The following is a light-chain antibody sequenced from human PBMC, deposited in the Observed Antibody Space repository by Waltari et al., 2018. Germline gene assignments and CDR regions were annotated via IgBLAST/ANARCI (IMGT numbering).Light chain of an antibody. V-gene: IGKV3-20*01. Sequence: DIVLTQTPGTMALSPGAIATLSCTASQSISRFLAWYQQKPGQAPRLLIYAASNRATGIPDRFSGRGSGTDFSLTISRLEPEDFAVYFCQNHERLPAVFGQGTKVEIK. CDR3: QNHERLPAV. CDR1: QSISRF. CDR2: AAS. J-gene: IGKJ1*01.